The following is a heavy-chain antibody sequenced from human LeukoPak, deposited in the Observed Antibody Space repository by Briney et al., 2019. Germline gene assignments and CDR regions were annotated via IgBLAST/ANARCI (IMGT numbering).Heavy chain of an antibody. CDR1: GYTFTDYY. J-gene: IGHJ6*03. CDR2: VDPEDGET. V-gene: IGHV1-69-2*01. CDR3: AREVVVVVAATRDDYYYYMDV. Sequence: ATVKISCKVSGYTFTDYYMHWVQQAPGKGLEWMGLVDPEDGETIYAEKFQGRVTITADTSTDTAYMELSSLRSEDTAVYYCAREVVVVVAATRDDYYYYMDVWGKGTTVTVSS. D-gene: IGHD2-15*01.